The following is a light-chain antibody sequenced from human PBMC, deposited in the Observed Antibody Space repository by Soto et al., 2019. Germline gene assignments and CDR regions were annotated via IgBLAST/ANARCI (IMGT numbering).Light chain of an antibody. CDR2: EVT. Sequence: QSVLTQPPSASGSPGRSVTISCTGTSSDVGGYDYVSWFQQHPGKAPKLIIYEVTKRPSGVPDRFSASKSGNTASLTVSGLQAEDEADYYCSSFVAGNNYWVFGGGTKLPS. V-gene: IGLV2-8*01. J-gene: IGLJ3*02. CDR3: SSFVAGNNYWV. CDR1: SSDVGGYDY.